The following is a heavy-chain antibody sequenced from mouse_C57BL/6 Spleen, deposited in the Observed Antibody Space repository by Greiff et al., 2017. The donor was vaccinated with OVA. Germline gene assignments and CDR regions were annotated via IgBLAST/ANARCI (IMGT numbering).Heavy chain of an antibody. Sequence: EVKVVESGGGLVKPGGSLKLSCAASGFTFSSYAMSWVRQTPEKRLEWVATISDVGSYTYYPDNVKGRFTISRDNAKNNLYLQMSHLKSEDTAMYYCARDGIYYGNLAWFAYWGQGTLVTVSA. CDR2: ISDVGSYT. CDR1: GFTFSSYA. CDR3: ARDGIYYGNLAWFAY. D-gene: IGHD2-1*01. V-gene: IGHV5-4*01. J-gene: IGHJ3*01.